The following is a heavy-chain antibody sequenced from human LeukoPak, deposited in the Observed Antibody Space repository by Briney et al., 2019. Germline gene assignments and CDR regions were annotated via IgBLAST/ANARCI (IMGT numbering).Heavy chain of an antibody. Sequence: GGSLRLSCAASGFTFSSNWMHWVRQAPGKGLVWVSRINEDGSTTSYADSVKGRSTIFRDNAKNTLYLQLNSLRAEDTAVYYCVRDLGGRSGHWGQGTLVTVSS. CDR3: VRDLGGRSGH. D-gene: IGHD1-26*01. J-gene: IGHJ4*02. V-gene: IGHV3-74*01. CDR1: GFTFSSNW. CDR2: INEDGSTT.